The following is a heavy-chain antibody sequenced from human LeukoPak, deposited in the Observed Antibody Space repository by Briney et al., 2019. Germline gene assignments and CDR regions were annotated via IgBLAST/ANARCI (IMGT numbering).Heavy chain of an antibody. CDR3: VRSFGSSCY. D-gene: IGHD3-10*01. J-gene: IGHJ4*02. CDR2: ISSSGGTI. Sequence: GGSLRLSCAASGFTFSSYDMNWVRQAPGKGLEWASYISSSGGTIYYADSVKGRFTIYRDNVKNSLDLQMNSLRAEDTAVYYCVRSFGSSCYWGQGTLVTVSS. CDR1: GFTFSSYD. V-gene: IGHV3-48*03.